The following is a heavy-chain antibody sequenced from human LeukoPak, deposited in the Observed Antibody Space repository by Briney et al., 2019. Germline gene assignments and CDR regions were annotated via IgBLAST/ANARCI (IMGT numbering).Heavy chain of an antibody. Sequence: PSETLSLTCTVSGGSISSSSYYWGWIRQPPGKGLEWIGSIYYSGSTYYNPPLKSRVTISVDTSKNQFSLKLSSLTAADTAVYYCARLPDYHYYYMDVWGKGTTVTISS. CDR2: IYYSGST. J-gene: IGHJ6*03. V-gene: IGHV4-39*01. CDR1: GGSISSSSYY. CDR3: ARLPDYHYYYMDV.